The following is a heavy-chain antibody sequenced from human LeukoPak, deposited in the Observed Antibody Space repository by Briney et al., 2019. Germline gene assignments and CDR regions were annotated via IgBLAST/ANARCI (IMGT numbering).Heavy chain of an antibody. D-gene: IGHD3/OR15-3a*01. CDR2: ITWNSGNV. V-gene: IGHV3-9*03. CDR3: AKGLGVASLIVDALDM. CDR1: VFPFHVYA. Sequence: PGGSLSLLCAASVFPFHVYAMLWVPQAPGKGLEGVSGITWNSGNVLYADSVRGRFTISRDNAKNSLYLQMNILRPEDMAFYYCAKGLGVASLIVDALDMWGQGTMVTV. J-gene: IGHJ3*02.